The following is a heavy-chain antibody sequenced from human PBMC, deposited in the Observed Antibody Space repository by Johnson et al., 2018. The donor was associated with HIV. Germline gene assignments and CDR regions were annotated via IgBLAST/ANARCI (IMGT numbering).Heavy chain of an antibody. V-gene: IGHV3-30-3*01. CDR2: ISYDGRDT. D-gene: IGHD6-19*01. Sequence: QVQPVESGGGLVKPGGSLRLSCAASGFTFSSSAMHSVRQAPGKGLEWLAIISYDGRDTWHADSVKGRFTVSRDTSKHTRYLQMNSLRAENTALYYCAKDLRQWLVDALHLWGQGTMVTVSS. CDR1: GFTFSSSA. CDR3: AKDLRQWLVDALHL. J-gene: IGHJ3*01.